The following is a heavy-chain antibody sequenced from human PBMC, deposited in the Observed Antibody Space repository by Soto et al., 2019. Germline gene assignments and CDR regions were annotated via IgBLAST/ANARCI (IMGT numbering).Heavy chain of an antibody. CDR3: AKDPSITIFGEYYFDY. D-gene: IGHD3-3*01. Sequence: GGSLRLSCAASGFTFSSYGMHWVRQAPGKGLEWVAVISYDGSNKYYADSVKGRFTISRDNSKNTLYLQMNSLRAEDTAVYYCAKDPSITIFGEYYFDYWGQGTPVTVSS. J-gene: IGHJ4*02. CDR1: GFTFSSYG. CDR2: ISYDGSNK. V-gene: IGHV3-30*18.